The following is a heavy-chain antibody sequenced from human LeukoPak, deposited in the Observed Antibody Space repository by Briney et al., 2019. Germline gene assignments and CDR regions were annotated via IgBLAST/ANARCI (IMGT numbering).Heavy chain of an antibody. J-gene: IGHJ4*02. Sequence: GGSLRLSCAASGFTFSSYEMNWVRQAPGKGLEWVSSISSSSSYIYYADSVKGRFTISRDNAKNSLYLQMNSLRAEDTAVYYCARRPIVGATDYWGQGTLVTVSS. CDR1: GFTFSSYE. D-gene: IGHD1-26*01. V-gene: IGHV3-21*01. CDR3: ARRPIVGATDY. CDR2: ISSSSSYI.